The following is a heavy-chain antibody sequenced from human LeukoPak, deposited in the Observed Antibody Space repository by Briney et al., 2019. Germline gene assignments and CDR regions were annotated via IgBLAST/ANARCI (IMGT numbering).Heavy chain of an antibody. J-gene: IGHJ5*02. Sequence: GASVKVSCKASGYTFTGYYMHWVRQAPGQGLEWMGWINPNSGGTNYAQKFQGRVTMTRDTSISTAYMELSSLRSEDTAVYYCARARSTKRIRGVSLYDNWFDPWGQGTLVTVSS. V-gene: IGHV1-2*02. D-gene: IGHD3-10*01. CDR3: ARARSTKRIRGVSLYDNWFDP. CDR1: GYTFTGYY. CDR2: INPNSGGT.